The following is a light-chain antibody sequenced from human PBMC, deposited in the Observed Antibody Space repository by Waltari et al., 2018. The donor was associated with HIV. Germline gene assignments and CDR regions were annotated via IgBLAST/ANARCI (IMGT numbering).Light chain of an antibody. CDR2: DVT. Sequence: SALTQPASVSGSPGQSIPISCLGASSAIGSFLYLSVYHQHPDTAPNRILYDVTYRPSGFSGRFSGSRSGSMASLTISGLQPEDEADYFCCSYSDSGTILFGGGTRVTVL. CDR1: SSAIGSFLY. J-gene: IGLJ2*01. V-gene: IGLV2-14*03. CDR3: CSYSDSGTIL.